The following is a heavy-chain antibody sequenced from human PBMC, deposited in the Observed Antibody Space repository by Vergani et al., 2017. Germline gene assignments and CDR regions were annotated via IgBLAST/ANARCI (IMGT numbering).Heavy chain of an antibody. V-gene: IGHV4-34*01. CDR1: GGSFSDYY. CDR2: VNHGGST. CDR3: TRHWAVVAANNWFDP. J-gene: IGHJ5*02. Sequence: QVQLQEWGAGLLKTSETLSLTCGVSGGSFSDYYWSWIRQAPGMGLEWIGEVNHGGSTYYNPSLESRVTMSVDTSKSQFSLKLSSVTAADTAVYYCTRHWAVVAANNWFDPWGQGTLVTVSS. D-gene: IGHD2-15*01.